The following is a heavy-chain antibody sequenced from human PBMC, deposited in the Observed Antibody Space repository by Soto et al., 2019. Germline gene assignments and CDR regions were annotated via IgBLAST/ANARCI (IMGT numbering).Heavy chain of an antibody. V-gene: IGHV3-23*01. J-gene: IGHJ6*02. D-gene: IGHD2-15*01. CDR2: ISESGGGT. Sequence: EVQLLESGGGLVQPGGSLRLSCAASGITFSTYAMRWVRQAPGKGLESVSVISESGGGTYYADSVKGRFTISRDNYKDTLYLKRNSLRAEDTAVYYCATLRILVDPTGWGQGTTVTVSS. CDR1: GITFSTYA. CDR3: ATLRILVDPTG.